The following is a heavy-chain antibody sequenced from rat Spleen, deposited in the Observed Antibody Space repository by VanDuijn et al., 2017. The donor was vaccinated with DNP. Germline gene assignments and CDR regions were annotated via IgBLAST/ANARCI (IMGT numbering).Heavy chain of an antibody. J-gene: IGHJ2*01. CDR2: ISYEGSST. Sequence: EVQLVESGGGLVQPGRSLKLSCAASGFTFSDYYMAWVRQAPKKGLEWVASISYEGSSTYYGDSVKGRFTISRDNAKRSLYLQMNSLRSEDMATYYCIRWNSGHFDYWGQGVMVTVSS. CDR3: IRWNSGHFDY. CDR1: GFTFSDYY. D-gene: IGHD4-3*01. V-gene: IGHV5-22*01.